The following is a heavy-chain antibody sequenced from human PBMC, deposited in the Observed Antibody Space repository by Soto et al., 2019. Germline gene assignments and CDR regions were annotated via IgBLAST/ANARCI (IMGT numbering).Heavy chain of an antibody. Sequence: PWGSLRLSCAASGFTFSSYSMNWVRQAPGKGLEWVSSISSSSSYIYYADSVKGRFTISRDNAKNSLYLQMNSLRAEDTAVYYCARDGGGLYYDSPGYYFDYWGQGTLVTVSS. CDR3: ARDGGGLYYDSPGYYFDY. CDR1: GFTFSSYS. V-gene: IGHV3-21*01. J-gene: IGHJ4*02. D-gene: IGHD3-22*01. CDR2: ISSSSSYI.